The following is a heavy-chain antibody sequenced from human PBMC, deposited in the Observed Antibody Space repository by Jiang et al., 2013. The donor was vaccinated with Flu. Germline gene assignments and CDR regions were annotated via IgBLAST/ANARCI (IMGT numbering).Heavy chain of an antibody. D-gene: IGHD2-2*01. CDR1: GYNFNTKY. V-gene: IGHV1-46*02. CDR2: FNPIDDAT. J-gene: IGHJ3*02. Sequence: YGAEVKKPGASVKVSCKASGYNFNTKYIDWLRQAPGQGLQWMGVFNPIDDATAYAQNFQGRLSLTRDTSTSTMYMELSGLRSDDTAVYYCARGASASFDIWGQGTMVSVSS. CDR3: ARGASASFDI.